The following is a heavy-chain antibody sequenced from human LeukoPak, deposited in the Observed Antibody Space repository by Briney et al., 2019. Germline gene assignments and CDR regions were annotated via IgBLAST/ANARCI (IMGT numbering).Heavy chain of an antibody. CDR2: IGGGPGNT. J-gene: IGHJ2*01. CDR3: AKGKGPTANWYFDV. Sequence: GESLRLSCAASGFSFSSYAMSWVRQAPGKGLAWVSVIGGGPGNTYYTDSVKGRFTISRDNSKNTLYLHLNSLRAEDTAVYYCAKGKGPTANWYFDVWGRGTLVTVSS. D-gene: IGHD2-21*02. CDR1: GFSFSSYA. V-gene: IGHV3-23*01.